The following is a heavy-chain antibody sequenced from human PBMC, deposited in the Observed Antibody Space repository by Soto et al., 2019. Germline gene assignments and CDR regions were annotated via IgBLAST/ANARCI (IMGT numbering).Heavy chain of an antibody. V-gene: IGHV3-23*01. CDR1: GFTFTYYA. CDR3: AKDRDYPRDQFHY. Sequence: PGGSLRLSCTASGFTFTYYAFSWVRQAPGNGLEWVSAISANGQGIYYADSVRGRFTISRDNSKNTVFLHMDSLRAEDTAVYYCAKDRDYPRDQFHYWGQGTLVIVSS. CDR2: ISANGQGI. D-gene: IGHD2-2*01. J-gene: IGHJ4*02.